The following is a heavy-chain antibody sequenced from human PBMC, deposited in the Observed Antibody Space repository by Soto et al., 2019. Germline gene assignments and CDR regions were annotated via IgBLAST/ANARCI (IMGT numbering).Heavy chain of an antibody. D-gene: IGHD4-4*01. Sequence: SETLSLTCTVSGGSIRSYYWSWIRQPPGKVREWIVYIYYSGSTNYNPSLKSRVTISVDTSKNQFSLKLSSVTAADTAVYYCARDPSPRGVTTAGHYHSYGIDVCGQGTTVTVSS. CDR3: ARDPSPRGVTTAGHYHSYGIDV. CDR2: IYYSGST. CDR1: GGSIRSYY. J-gene: IGHJ6*02. V-gene: IGHV4-59*01.